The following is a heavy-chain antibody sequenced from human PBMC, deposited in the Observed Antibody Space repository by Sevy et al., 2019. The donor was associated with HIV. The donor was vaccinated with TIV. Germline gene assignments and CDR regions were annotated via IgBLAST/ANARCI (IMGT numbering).Heavy chain of an antibody. V-gene: IGHV1-18*01. D-gene: IGHD2-15*01. CDR2: ISPHNGDT. Sequence: ASVKVSCKVSGYTFNTYRLTWVRQAPGQGLEWMGWISPHNGDTNYAQKLQGRVTMITDTSTSTAYMELRSLRSDDTAVYYCARAYCSGGRCYSLAYWDQGTLVTVSS. CDR1: GYTFNTYR. CDR3: ARAYCSGGRCYSLAY. J-gene: IGHJ4*02.